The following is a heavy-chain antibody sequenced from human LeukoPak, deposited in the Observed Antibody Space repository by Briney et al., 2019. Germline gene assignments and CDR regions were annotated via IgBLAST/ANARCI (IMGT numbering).Heavy chain of an antibody. CDR3: AGDEGYGDAFDV. Sequence: SETLSLTCTVSGGSISNYYWSWIRQPPGKGLEWIGYIYYSGSTNYNPSLKSRVTISVDTSKNQFSLILSSVTAADTAVYYCAGDEGYGDAFDVWGQGTMVTVSS. CDR2: IYYSGST. D-gene: IGHD5-18*01. CDR1: GGSISNYY. V-gene: IGHV4-59*01. J-gene: IGHJ3*01.